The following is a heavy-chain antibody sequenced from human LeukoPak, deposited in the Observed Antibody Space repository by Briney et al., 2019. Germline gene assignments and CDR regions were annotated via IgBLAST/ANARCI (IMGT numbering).Heavy chain of an antibody. CDR3: ARERRITGTTIIDY. CDR1: GFTFSSYS. Sequence: GGSLRLSCAASGFTFSSYSMNWVRQAPGKGLEWVSSISSSSSYIYYADSVKGRFTISRDNAKNSLYLQMNSLRAEDTAVYYCARERRITGTTIIDYWGQGTLVTVSS. J-gene: IGHJ4*02. D-gene: IGHD1-20*01. V-gene: IGHV3-21*01. CDR2: ISSSSSYI.